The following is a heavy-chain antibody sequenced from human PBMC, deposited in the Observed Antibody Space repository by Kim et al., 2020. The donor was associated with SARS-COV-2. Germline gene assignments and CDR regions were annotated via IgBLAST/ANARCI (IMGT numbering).Heavy chain of an antibody. D-gene: IGHD3-9*01. Sequence: GGSLRLSCAASGFTFSSYCMHWVRQAPGKGLVWVSRINSDGSSTSYADSVKGRFTISRDNAKNTLYLQMNSLRAEDTAVYYCARDRSQYDDIMTCYYPSYGLDVWGHGTPVTVSS. CDR2: INSDGSST. CDR1: GFTFSSYC. CDR3: ARDRSQYDDIMTCYYPSYGLDV. V-gene: IGHV3-74*01. J-gene: IGHJ6*02.